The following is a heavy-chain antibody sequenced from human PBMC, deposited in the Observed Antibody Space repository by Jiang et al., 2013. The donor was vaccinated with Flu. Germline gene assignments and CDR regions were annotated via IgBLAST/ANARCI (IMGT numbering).Heavy chain of an antibody. CDR1: GFTFNESA. Sequence: SGGGLVQPGRSLRLSCAASGFTFNESAMHWVRQAPGRGLEWVSGISWESNNIAYADSLKGRFTISRDNAKNSLYLQMNSLRDEDSALYYCVRGSGSRPYYFYMDVWGKGTTVTVSS. CDR3: VRGSGSRPYYFYMDV. J-gene: IGHJ6*03. D-gene: IGHD3-10*01. CDR2: ISWESNNI. V-gene: IGHV3-9*01.